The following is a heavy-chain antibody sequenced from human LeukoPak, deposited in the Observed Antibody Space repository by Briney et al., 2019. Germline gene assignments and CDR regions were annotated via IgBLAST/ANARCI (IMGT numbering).Heavy chain of an antibody. D-gene: IGHD1-26*01. CDR2: IYYSGST. J-gene: IGHJ5*02. Sequence: SETLSLTCTVSGGSISSSSYYWGWIRQPPGKGLEWIGSIYYSGSTYYNPSLKSRVTISVDTSKNQFSLQLSSVTAADTAVYYCARDSRVGAPNWFDPWGQGTLVTVSS. CDR3: ARDSRVGAPNWFDP. CDR1: GGSISSSSYY. V-gene: IGHV4-39*02.